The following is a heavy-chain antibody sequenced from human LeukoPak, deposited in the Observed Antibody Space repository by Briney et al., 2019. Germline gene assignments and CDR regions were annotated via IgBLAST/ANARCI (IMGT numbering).Heavy chain of an antibody. Sequence: ASVKVSCKASGYTFTGYYMHWVRQAPGQGLEWMGWINPNSGGTNYAQKFQGRVTMTRDTSISTAYMEQSRLRSDDTAVYYCARGPTTGTRAYYGMDVWGQGTTVTVSS. J-gene: IGHJ6*02. CDR1: GYTFTGYY. CDR2: INPNSGGT. D-gene: IGHD4-17*01. V-gene: IGHV1-2*02. CDR3: ARGPTTGTRAYYGMDV.